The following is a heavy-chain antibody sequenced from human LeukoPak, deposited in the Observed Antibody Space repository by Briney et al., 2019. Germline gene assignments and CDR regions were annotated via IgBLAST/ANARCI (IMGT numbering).Heavy chain of an antibody. D-gene: IGHD6-19*01. V-gene: IGHV4-59*08. Sequence: SETLSLTCTVSGGSISSYYWNWIRQPPGKGLECVGFIYYSGSTNYNPSLKSRVTISVDMSKNQFSLKLNSVTAADTAVYYCARAPLGVAGHFDYWGQGTLVTVSS. CDR3: ARAPLGVAGHFDY. J-gene: IGHJ4*02. CDR2: IYYSGST. CDR1: GGSISSYY.